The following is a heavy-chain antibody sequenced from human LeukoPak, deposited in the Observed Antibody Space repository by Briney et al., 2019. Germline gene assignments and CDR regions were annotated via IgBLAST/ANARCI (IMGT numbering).Heavy chain of an antibody. Sequence: PGGSLRLSCAASGFTFSSYGMHWVRQAPGKGLEWVAVIWYDGSNKYYADSVKGRFTISRDNSKNTLYLQMNSLRAEDTAVYYCARGWVYDSDLLDYWGQGTLVTVSS. CDR3: ARGWVYDSDLLDY. D-gene: IGHD3-22*01. CDR2: IWYDGSNK. J-gene: IGHJ4*02. CDR1: GFTFSSYG. V-gene: IGHV3-33*01.